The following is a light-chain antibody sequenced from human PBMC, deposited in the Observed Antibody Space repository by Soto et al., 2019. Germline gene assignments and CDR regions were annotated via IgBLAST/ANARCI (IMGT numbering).Light chain of an antibody. CDR3: QQYGSSLGVT. CDR1: QSVSNSY. Sequence: EIGLTQSPGTLSLSPGERATLSCRASQSVSNSYLAWYQQKPGQAPRLVLSDTSDRATGIPDRFSGSGSGTDFTITIGRLEPEDFAVYSCQQYGSSLGVTFGGGTKVEIK. J-gene: IGKJ4*01. V-gene: IGKV3-20*01. CDR2: DTS.